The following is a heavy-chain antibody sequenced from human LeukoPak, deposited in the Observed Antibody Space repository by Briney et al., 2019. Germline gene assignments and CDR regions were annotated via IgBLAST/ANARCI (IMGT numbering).Heavy chain of an antibody. CDR3: AKYSGSYSLDY. Sequence: GGSLRLSRAASGFTFSSYAMSWVRQAPGKGLEWVSAISGSGGSTYYADSVKGRFTISRDNSKNALYLQMNSLRAEDTAVYYCAKYSGSYSLDYWGQGTLVTVSS. CDR2: ISGSGGST. CDR1: GFTFSSYA. J-gene: IGHJ4*02. V-gene: IGHV3-23*01. D-gene: IGHD1-26*01.